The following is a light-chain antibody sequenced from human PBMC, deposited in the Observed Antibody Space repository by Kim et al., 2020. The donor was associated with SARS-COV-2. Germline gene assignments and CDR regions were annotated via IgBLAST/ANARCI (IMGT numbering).Light chain of an antibody. Sequence: SYELTQPPSVSVAPGKTARITCGGNNIGSKSVHWYQQKPGQAPVLDVYDDSDRPSGIPERFSGSNSGNTATLTISRVEAGDEADYYCQVWDSSSVHPVVFGGGPQLT. CDR2: DDS. V-gene: IGLV3-21*03. CDR1: NIGSKS. CDR3: QVWDSSSVHPVV. J-gene: IGLJ2*01.